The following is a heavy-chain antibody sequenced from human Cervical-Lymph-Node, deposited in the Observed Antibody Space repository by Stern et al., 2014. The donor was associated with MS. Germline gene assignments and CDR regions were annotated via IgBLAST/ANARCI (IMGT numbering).Heavy chain of an antibody. CDR1: GFTVSSNY. CDR3: ATQTWYSSGSFDY. V-gene: IGHV3-53*01. CDR2: IYSGGST. D-gene: IGHD6-19*01. Sequence: DVQLVESGGGLIQPGGSLRLSCAASGFTVSSNYMSWVRQAPGKVLEWVSVIYSGGSTYYADSVKGRFTISRDNSKNTLYLQMNSLRAEDTAVYYCATQTWYSSGSFDYWGQGTLVTVSS. J-gene: IGHJ4*02.